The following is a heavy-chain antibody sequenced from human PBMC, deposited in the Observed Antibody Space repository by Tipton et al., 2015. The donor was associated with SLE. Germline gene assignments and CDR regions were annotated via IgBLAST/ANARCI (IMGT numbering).Heavy chain of an antibody. Sequence: SLRLSCAASGFTVSSNYMSWVRQAPGKGLEWVSVIYSGGSTYYADSVKGRFTISRHNSKNTLYLQMNSLRAEDTAVYYCARDRGSSWFYFDYWGRGTLVTVSS. V-gene: IGHV3-53*04. D-gene: IGHD6-13*01. J-gene: IGHJ4*02. CDR2: IYSGGST. CDR1: GFTVSSNY. CDR3: ARDRGSSWFYFDY.